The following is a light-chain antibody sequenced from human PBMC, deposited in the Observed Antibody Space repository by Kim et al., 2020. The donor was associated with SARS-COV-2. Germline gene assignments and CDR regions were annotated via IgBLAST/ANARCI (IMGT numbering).Light chain of an antibody. CDR2: KAS. CDR3: QQFYTYPIT. J-gene: IGKJ5*01. CDR1: KSIYSY. Sequence: ASVRYSCTIPCRATKSIYSYLALYQQKPGNVPKFLIYKASTLDSGVPSRFSGSESGTEFTLTISSLQPDDFATYYCQQFYTYPITFGQGTRLEIK. V-gene: IGKV1-5*03.